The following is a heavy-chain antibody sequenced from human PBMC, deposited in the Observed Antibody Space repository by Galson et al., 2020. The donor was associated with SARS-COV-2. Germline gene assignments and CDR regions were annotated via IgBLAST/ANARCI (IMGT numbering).Heavy chain of an antibody. D-gene: IGHD3-22*01. CDR2: IYYSGTT. CDR1: GGPIISSSHY. Sequence: ETSETLSLTCTVSGGPIISSSHYWGWIRQPPGKGLEYIGTIYYSGTTQYNPSLTSRVTISVDTSTNQFSLKLTSVTAADTAVYYCARQVRYYDSSYYHYGGYYFDYWGQGTQVTVSA. J-gene: IGHJ4*02. CDR3: ARQVRYYDSSYYHYGGYYFDY. V-gene: IGHV4-39*01.